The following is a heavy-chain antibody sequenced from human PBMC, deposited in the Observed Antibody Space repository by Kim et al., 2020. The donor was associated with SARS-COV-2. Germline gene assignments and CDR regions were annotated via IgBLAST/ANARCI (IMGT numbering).Heavy chain of an antibody. CDR3: ARQEAAAACFDP. CDR2: VFYSGTT. CDR1: GDSMNTNRYY. J-gene: IGHJ5*02. V-gene: IGHV4-39*01. Sequence: SETLSLTCTVSGDSMNTNRYYWAWIRQAPGKGLEYIGRVFYSGTTNYNPSLKSRVTISVDTSKNQVSLKLTSVTAADTALYYCARQEAAAACFDPWGQG. D-gene: IGHD6-13*01.